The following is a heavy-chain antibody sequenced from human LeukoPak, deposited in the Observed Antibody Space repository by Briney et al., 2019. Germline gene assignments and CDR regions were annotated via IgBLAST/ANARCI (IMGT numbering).Heavy chain of an antibody. D-gene: IGHD6-6*01. Sequence: GGSLRLSCAASGFTFSSYLMNWVRQAPGKGLERVAYIKHDGSDKKYVDSVKGRFTISRDNAKNSLYLQMDSLRAEDTAIYYCARPQTSSSSTASLGYWGQGTLVTVSS. CDR1: GFTFSSYL. J-gene: IGHJ4*02. CDR3: ARPQTSSSSTASLGY. CDR2: IKHDGSDK. V-gene: IGHV3-7*03.